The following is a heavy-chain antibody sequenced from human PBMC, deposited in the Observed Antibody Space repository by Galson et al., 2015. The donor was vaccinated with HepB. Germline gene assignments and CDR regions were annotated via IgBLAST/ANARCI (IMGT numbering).Heavy chain of an antibody. V-gene: IGHV1-46*01. J-gene: IGHJ4*02. CDR3: ARDLSRAYSGSYAYFDD. Sequence: SVKVSCKASGYTFTSYYMHWVRQAPGQGLEWMGIINPSGGSTSYAQKFQGRVTMTRDTSTSTVYMELSSLRSEDTAVYYCARDLSRAYSGSYAYFDDWGQGTLVTVSS. CDR2: INPSGGST. CDR1: GYTFTSYY. D-gene: IGHD1-26*01.